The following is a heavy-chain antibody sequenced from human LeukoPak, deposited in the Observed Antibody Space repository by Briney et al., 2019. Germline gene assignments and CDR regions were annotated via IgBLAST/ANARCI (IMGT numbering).Heavy chain of an antibody. CDR2: ISGSGDST. CDR3: ARRSGIAVAGAFDY. Sequence: GGSLRLSCTASGFIFDTYVMRWVRQPPGKGLEWVSRISGSGDSTYYADSVKGRFTISRDNSKNTLYLQMNSLRAEDTAVYYCARRSGIAVAGAFDYWGQGTLVTVSS. CDR1: GFIFDTYV. D-gene: IGHD6-19*01. V-gene: IGHV3-23*01. J-gene: IGHJ4*02.